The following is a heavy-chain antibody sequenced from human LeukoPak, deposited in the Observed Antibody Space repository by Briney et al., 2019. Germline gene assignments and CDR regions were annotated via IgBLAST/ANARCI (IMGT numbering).Heavy chain of an antibody. CDR2: IYPGDSDT. CDR1: GYSFTSYW. J-gene: IGHJ3*02. V-gene: IGHV5-51*01. CDR3: ARMSRNYDFWSGYPDAFDI. D-gene: IGHD3-3*01. Sequence: GESLKISCKGSGYSFTSYWIGWVRQMPGKGLEWMGIIYPGDSDTRYSPSFQGQVTISADKSISTAYLQWSSLKASDTAVYYCARMSRNYDFWSGYPDAFDIWGQGTMVTVSS.